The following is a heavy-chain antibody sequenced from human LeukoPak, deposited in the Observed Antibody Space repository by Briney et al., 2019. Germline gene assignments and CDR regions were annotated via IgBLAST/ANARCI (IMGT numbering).Heavy chain of an antibody. V-gene: IGHV4-4*02. J-gene: IGHJ6*02. CDR1: GGSISSSNW. D-gene: IGHD3-3*01. CDR2: IYHSGST. Sequence: PSGTLSLTCAVSGGSISSSNWWSWIRQPPGKGLEWIGEIYHSGSTNYNPSLKSRVTISVDKSKNQFSLKLSSVTAADTAVYYCARDQTYYDFWSGYTRNGMDVWGQGTTVTVSS. CDR3: ARDQTYYDFWSGYTRNGMDV.